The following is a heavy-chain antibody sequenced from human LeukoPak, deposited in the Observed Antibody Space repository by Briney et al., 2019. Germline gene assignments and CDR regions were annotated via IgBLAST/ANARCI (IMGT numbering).Heavy chain of an antibody. CDR2: ITVNNGYT. D-gene: IGHD2-2*01. J-gene: IGHJ4*02. Sequence: GASVKVSCKAAGYTFTSHGFIWLRQAPGRGLEWMGWITVNNGYTKYAQELQGRVTMTTDTSTSTAYMELRSLRSDDTAVYYCAKVHCISTNCNHIWTYFDYWGQGTLVTVSS. CDR3: AKVHCISTNCNHIWTYFDY. V-gene: IGHV1-18*01. CDR1: GYTFTSHG.